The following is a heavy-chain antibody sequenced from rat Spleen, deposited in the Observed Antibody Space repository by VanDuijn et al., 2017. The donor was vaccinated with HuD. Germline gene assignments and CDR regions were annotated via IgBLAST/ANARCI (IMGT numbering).Heavy chain of an antibody. CDR2: IWPSGST. J-gene: IGHJ2*01. D-gene: IGHD5-1*01. V-gene: IGHV2-72*01. Sequence: QVQLKESGPGLVQPSETLSLTCTVSGFSLTTNGVGWLRQPLGRGLMWMGTIWPSGSTNYNLAVQSRLSISRDTSKSQVFLKMDRLQPEDTGTYYCARHPWGGAPYYWGQGVMVTVSS. CDR1: GFSLTTNG. CDR3: ARHPWGGAPYY.